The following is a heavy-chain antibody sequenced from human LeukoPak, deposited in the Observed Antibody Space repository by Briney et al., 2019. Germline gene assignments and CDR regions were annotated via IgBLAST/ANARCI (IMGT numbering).Heavy chain of an antibody. CDR2: ISSSSSYI. Sequence: GGSLRLSCAASGFTFSSYGMNWVRQAPGKGLEWVSSISSSSSYIYYADSVKGRFTISRDNAKNSLYLQMNSLRAEDTAVYYCAREGIVGATVDYWGQGTLVTVSS. D-gene: IGHD1-26*01. J-gene: IGHJ4*02. CDR3: AREGIVGATVDY. V-gene: IGHV3-21*01. CDR1: GFTFSSYG.